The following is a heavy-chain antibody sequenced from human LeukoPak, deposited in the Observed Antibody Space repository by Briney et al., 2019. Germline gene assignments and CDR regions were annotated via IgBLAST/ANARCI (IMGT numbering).Heavy chain of an antibody. J-gene: IGHJ4*02. V-gene: IGHV1-8*01. CDR3: ARVITAMVPDY. CDR1: GYTLTNYN. D-gene: IGHD5-18*01. Sequence: ASVTVSCKASGYTLTNYNINWVRLASGQGLEWMGWMNPNNGNTGYAQKFQGRVTMTRSISTNTAYMELSGLRSEDTAIYYCARVITAMVPDYWGQGTLVTVSS. CDR2: MNPNNGNT.